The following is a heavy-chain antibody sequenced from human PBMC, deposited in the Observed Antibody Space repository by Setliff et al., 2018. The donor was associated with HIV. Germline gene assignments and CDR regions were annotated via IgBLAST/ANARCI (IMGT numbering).Heavy chain of an antibody. CDR2: IKIKTDGGTI. CDR1: GFTISNVW. J-gene: IGHJ1*01. Sequence: PGGSLRLSCAASGFTISNVWMTWVRQAPGEGLEWVGRIKIKTDGGTIDYAAPVKGRFTISRDDSKNTLYLQMNSLKTEDTAVYYCTTHQTHSSPGEWFQYWGQGTLVTVSS. D-gene: IGHD3-22*01. CDR3: TTHQTHSSPGEWFQY. V-gene: IGHV3-15*01.